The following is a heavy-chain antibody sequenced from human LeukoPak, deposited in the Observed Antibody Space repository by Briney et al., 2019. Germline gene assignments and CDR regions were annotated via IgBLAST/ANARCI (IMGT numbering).Heavy chain of an antibody. Sequence: SETLSLTCAVYGGSFSDYYLNWIRQPPGKGLEWLGEINHNGNTNYNPSFRGGLTISVDTSKNQFSLHVNSVTAADTAVYYCARQSSPIIPTAEGGGSWFDYWGQGSPVIVSS. CDR3: ARQSSPIIPTAEGGGSWFDY. D-gene: IGHD6-13*01. CDR1: GGSFSDYY. CDR2: INHNGNT. V-gene: IGHV4-34*01. J-gene: IGHJ4*02.